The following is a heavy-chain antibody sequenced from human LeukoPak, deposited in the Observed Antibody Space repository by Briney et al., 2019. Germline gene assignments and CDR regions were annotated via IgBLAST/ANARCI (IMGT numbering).Heavy chain of an antibody. V-gene: IGHV4-38-2*02. Sequence: SETLSLTCTVSGYSTSSGYYWGWIRQPPGKGLEWIGSIYHSGGTYYNPSLKSRVTISVDTSKNQFSLKLSSVTAADTAVYYCARDMRGEGFDYWGQGTLVTVSS. CDR3: ARDMRGEGFDY. J-gene: IGHJ4*02. D-gene: IGHD4-17*01. CDR1: GYSTSSGYY. CDR2: IYHSGGT.